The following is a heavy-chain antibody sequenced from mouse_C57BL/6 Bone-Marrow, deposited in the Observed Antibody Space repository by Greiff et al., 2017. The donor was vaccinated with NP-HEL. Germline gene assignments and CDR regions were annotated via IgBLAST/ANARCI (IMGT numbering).Heavy chain of an antibody. CDR2: IYPGNSDT. D-gene: IGHD3-2*02. CDR1: GYTFTSYW. CDR3: TGAGLSLHDY. Sequence: VQLQQSGTVLARPGASVKLSCKTSGYTFTSYWMHWVKQRPGQGLEWIGAIYPGNSDTSYNQKFKGKATLTAVTSASTAYMELSSLTNEDSAVYYCTGAGLSLHDYWGKGTTLTVSS. J-gene: IGHJ2*01. V-gene: IGHV1-5*01.